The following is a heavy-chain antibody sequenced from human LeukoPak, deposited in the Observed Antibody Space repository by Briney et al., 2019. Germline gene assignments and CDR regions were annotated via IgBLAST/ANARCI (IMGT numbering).Heavy chain of an antibody. CDR1: GFTFSRHS. CDR3: AREDYYDNSGYAAFDI. CDR2: ISSSSNHI. D-gene: IGHD3-22*01. Sequence: GGSLRLSCAASGFTFSRHSMDWVRQAPGKGLEWVSSISSSSNHIYYADSVKGRFTISRDNAENLLFLQMSSLSAEDTAVYYCAREDYYDNSGYAAFDIWGQGTMVTVSS. J-gene: IGHJ3*02. V-gene: IGHV3-21*01.